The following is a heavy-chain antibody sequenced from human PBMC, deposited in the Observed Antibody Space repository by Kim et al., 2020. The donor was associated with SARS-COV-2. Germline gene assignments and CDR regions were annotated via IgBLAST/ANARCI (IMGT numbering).Heavy chain of an antibody. CDR1: GYTFTSYG. Sequence: ASVKVSCKASGYTFTSYGISWVRQAPGQGLEWMGWISAYNGNTNYAQKLQGRVTMTTDTSTSTAYMELRSLRSDDTAVYYCARPNSDYGSGSSFDYWGQGTLVTVSS. CDR3: ARPNSDYGSGSSFDY. CDR2: ISAYNGNT. J-gene: IGHJ4*02. D-gene: IGHD3-10*01. V-gene: IGHV1-18*01.